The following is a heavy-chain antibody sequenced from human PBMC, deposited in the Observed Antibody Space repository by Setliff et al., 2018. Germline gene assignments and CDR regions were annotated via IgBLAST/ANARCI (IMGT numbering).Heavy chain of an antibody. CDR1: GYTFTSYG. Sequence: ASVKVSCKASGYTFTSYGISWVRQAPGQGLEWMGWISAYNGNTNYAQKLQGRVTMTTDTSTSTAYMELRSLRSDDTAVYYCARMITPHRWSYYYYYMDVWGEGTTVTVSS. CDR3: ARMITPHRWSYYYYYMDV. J-gene: IGHJ6*03. V-gene: IGHV1-18*01. D-gene: IGHD3-16*01. CDR2: ISAYNGNT.